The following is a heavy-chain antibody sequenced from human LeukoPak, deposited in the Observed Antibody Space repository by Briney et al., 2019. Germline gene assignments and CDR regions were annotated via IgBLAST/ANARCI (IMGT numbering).Heavy chain of an antibody. CDR1: GYTFTGYY. Sequence: ASVNVSCKASGYTFTGYYMHWVRQAPGQGLEWMGWINPKSGGTTYEQKFQGRVTMTRDTSISTAYMELTRLGSDDTAVYYCARDGSLAYWGQGTLVTVSS. CDR2: INPKSGGT. D-gene: IGHD5-12*01. J-gene: IGHJ4*02. CDR3: ARDGSLAY. V-gene: IGHV1-2*02.